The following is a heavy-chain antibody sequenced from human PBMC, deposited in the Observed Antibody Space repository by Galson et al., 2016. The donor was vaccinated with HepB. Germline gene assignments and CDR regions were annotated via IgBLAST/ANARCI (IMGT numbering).Heavy chain of an antibody. CDR1: GFTVSNNY. J-gene: IGHJ4*02. V-gene: IGHV3-53*01. CDR2: IYSVGST. Sequence: SLRLSCAVSGFTVSNNYMSWVRQPPGKGLEWVSLIYSVGSTHYADSVKGRFTISRDSSKNTLYLQMNSLRAEDTAVYYCARDEIIGTTGDYWGQGARVTVSS. CDR3: ARDEIIGTTGDY. D-gene: IGHD1-7*01.